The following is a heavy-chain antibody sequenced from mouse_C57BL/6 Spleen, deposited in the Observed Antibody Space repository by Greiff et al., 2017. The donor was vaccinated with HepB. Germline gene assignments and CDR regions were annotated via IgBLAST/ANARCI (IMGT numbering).Heavy chain of an antibody. CDR3: ARSRRYYGSSYDYAMDY. CDR2: INPYNGGT. CDR1: GYTFTDYY. V-gene: IGHV1-19*01. J-gene: IGHJ4*01. D-gene: IGHD1-1*01. Sequence: DVKLVESGPVLVKPGASVKMSCKASGYTFTDYYMNWVKQSHGKSLEWIGVINPYNGGTSYNQKFKGKATLTVDKSSSTAYMELNSLTSEDSAVYYCARSRRYYGSSYDYAMDYWGQGTSVTVSS.